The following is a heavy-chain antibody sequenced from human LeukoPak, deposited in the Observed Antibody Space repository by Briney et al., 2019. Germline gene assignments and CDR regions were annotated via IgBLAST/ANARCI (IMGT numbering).Heavy chain of an antibody. V-gene: IGHV3-23*01. D-gene: IGHD2-2*01. J-gene: IGHJ4*02. Sequence: PPGGSLRLSCAASGFTFSGSTMSWVRQAPGKGLEWVSGISGSGGTTRHADSVKGRFTISRDNSKNALYLQMNSLRAEDTAVYYCAKDRGIVVLPTLFDYWGQGTLVTVSS. CDR2: ISGSGGTT. CDR1: GFTFSGST. CDR3: AKDRGIVVLPTLFDY.